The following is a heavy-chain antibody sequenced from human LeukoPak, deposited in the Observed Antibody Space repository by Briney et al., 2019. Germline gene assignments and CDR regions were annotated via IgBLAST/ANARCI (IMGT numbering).Heavy chain of an antibody. Sequence: SETLSLTCAVSGGSISSSNWWSWVRQPPGKGLEWIGEIYHSGSTNYNPSLKSRVTISVDKSKNQFSLKLSSVTAADTAVYYCAREWGEKGGNWFDPWGQGTLVTVSS. CDR1: GGSISSSNW. J-gene: IGHJ5*02. CDR2: IYHSGST. CDR3: AREWGEKGGNWFDP. V-gene: IGHV4-4*02. D-gene: IGHD3-16*01.